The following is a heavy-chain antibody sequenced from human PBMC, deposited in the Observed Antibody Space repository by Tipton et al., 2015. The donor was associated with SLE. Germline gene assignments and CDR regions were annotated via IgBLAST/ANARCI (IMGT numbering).Heavy chain of an antibody. Sequence: TLSLTCTVSGGSISSGSCYWSWIRQPAGKGLEWIGRIYTSGSTNYNPSLKSRVTISVDTSKNQFSLKLDSVTAADTAVYYCARDEYDFWSGYDAFDIWGQGTMVTVSS. CDR1: GGSISSGSCY. D-gene: IGHD3-3*01. J-gene: IGHJ3*02. CDR3: ARDEYDFWSGYDAFDI. CDR2: IYTSGST. V-gene: IGHV4-61*02.